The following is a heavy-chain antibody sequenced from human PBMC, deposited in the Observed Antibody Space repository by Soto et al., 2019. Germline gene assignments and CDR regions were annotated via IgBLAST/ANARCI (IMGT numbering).Heavy chain of an antibody. D-gene: IGHD2-15*01. J-gene: IGHJ4*02. CDR1: GGSLSTNP. Sequence: QVQLVQSGTEVKKPGSSVKVSCKASGGSLSTNPISWVRQAPGQGLEWMGGTGSGTGPGNHAQRFQGRLTVTAYKSTSTVYMELTNLSSEDTAVYYCARRDSGGFYRFFDSWGQGTLATVSS. CDR3: ARRDSGGFYRFFDS. V-gene: IGHV1-69*06. CDR2: TGSGTGPG.